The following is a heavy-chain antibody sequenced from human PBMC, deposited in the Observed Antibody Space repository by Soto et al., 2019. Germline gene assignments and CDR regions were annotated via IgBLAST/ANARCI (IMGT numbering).Heavy chain of an antibody. V-gene: IGHV1-18*01. CDR3: ARDRGVVVITESDY. CDR2: ISAYNGNT. D-gene: IGHD3-22*01. Sequence: ASVKVSCKASGYTFTGYGIRWVRQAPGQGLEWMGWISAYNGNTNYAQKLQGRVTMTTDTSTSTAYMELRSLRSDDTAVYYCARDRGVVVITESDYWGQGTLVTVSS. CDR1: GYTFTGYG. J-gene: IGHJ4*02.